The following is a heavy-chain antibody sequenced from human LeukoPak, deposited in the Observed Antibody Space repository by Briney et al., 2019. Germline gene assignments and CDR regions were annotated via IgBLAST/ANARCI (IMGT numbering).Heavy chain of an antibody. CDR1: GYTFSGNY. J-gene: IGHJ4*02. Sequence: ASVKVSCKASGYTFSGNYLHWVRQAPGQGLEWMGWINPNSGDTNYAQKFQGMVTMTRDTSISTAYMELSRLRSDDTAVYYCARVNVLRGSSSADYWGQGTLVTVSS. D-gene: IGHD6-6*01. V-gene: IGHV1-2*02. CDR2: INPNSGDT. CDR3: ARVNVLRGSSSADY.